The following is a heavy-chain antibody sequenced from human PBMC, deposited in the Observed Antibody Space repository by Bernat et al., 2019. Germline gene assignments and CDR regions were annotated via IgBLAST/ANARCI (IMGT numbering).Heavy chain of an antibody. J-gene: IGHJ4*02. CDR1: GFTFSNAW. CDR3: TTAPRGYVDY. V-gene: IGHV3-15*07. CDR2: IKSKTHGGTT. Sequence: EVQLVESGGDLVKPGGSLRLSCAASGFTFSNAWMNWVRQAPGKGLEWVGRIKSKTHGGTTDYAEPVKGGITSSREDLTNTLYLQMNSLKTEDTAVYYCTTAPRGYVDYWGQGTLVTVSS. D-gene: IGHD3-10*01.